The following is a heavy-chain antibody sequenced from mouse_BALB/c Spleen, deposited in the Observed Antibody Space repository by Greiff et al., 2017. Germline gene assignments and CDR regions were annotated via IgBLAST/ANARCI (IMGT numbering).Heavy chain of an antibody. CDR1: GYTFTSYW. Sequence: QVPLQQSGAELARPGASVKLSCKASGYTFTSYWMQWVKQRPGQGLEWIGAIYPGDGDTRYTQKFKGKATLTADKSSSTAYMQLSSLASEDSAVYYCARGDYYGSSPYAMDYWGQGTSVTVSS. D-gene: IGHD1-1*01. CDR2: IYPGDGDT. CDR3: ARGDYYGSSPYAMDY. J-gene: IGHJ4*01. V-gene: IGHV1-87*01.